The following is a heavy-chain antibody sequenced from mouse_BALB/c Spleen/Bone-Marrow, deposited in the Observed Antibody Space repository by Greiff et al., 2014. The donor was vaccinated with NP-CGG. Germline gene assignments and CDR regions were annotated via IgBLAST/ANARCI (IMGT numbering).Heavy chain of an antibody. V-gene: IGHV1S22*01. CDR2: IYPGTGSI. Sequence: LKESGSELVRPGASVKLSCKASGYTFTSYWMHWVKQRPGQGPEWLGNIYPGTGSINYDEKFKSKATLTVDTSSSTAYMQLSSLTSEDSAVYYCTRSGYVMDYWGQGTSVTVSS. CDR3: TRSGYVMDY. J-gene: IGHJ4*01. CDR1: GYTFTSYW. D-gene: IGHD3-1*01.